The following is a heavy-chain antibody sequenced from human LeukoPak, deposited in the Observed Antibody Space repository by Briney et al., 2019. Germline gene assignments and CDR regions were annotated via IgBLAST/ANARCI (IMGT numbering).Heavy chain of an antibody. CDR3: AKESDGWTFGIVATYYFDY. CDR1: GFTFSSYW. Sequence: GGSLRLSCAASGFTFSSYWMHWVRQAPGKGLVWVSRINTDGSSTSYADSVKGRFTISRANAKNTLYLQMNSLRAEDTAVYYCAKESDGWTFGIVATYYFDYWGQGTLVTVSS. V-gene: IGHV3-74*01. J-gene: IGHJ4*02. CDR2: INTDGSST. D-gene: IGHD3-16*01.